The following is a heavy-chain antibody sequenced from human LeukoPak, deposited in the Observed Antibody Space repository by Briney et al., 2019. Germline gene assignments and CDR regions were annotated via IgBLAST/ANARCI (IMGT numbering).Heavy chain of an antibody. CDR3: ARDRRYQLLNYYYYYMDV. D-gene: IGHD2-2*01. Sequence: GGSLRLSCAASGFTFSSYAMTWVRQAPGKGLEWVSTISGSGANTYYADSVKGWFTISRDNSKNTLYLQMNSLRAEDTAVYYCARDRRYQLLNYYYYYMDVWGKGTTVTVSS. CDR1: GFTFSSYA. V-gene: IGHV3-23*01. CDR2: ISGSGANT. J-gene: IGHJ6*03.